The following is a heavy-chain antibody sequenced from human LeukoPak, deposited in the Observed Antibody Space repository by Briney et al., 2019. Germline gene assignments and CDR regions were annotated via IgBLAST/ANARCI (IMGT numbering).Heavy chain of an antibody. D-gene: IGHD1-26*01. J-gene: IGHJ4*02. CDR3: ARDRLTSGSYFFDY. CDR1: AFTFSDYS. Sequence: GGSLRLSCAASAFTFSDYSMNWVRQAPGKGLEWISYISGRSSTIYYADSVRGRFTISRDNDKTSMYLQMNSLRAEDTAVYYCARDRLTSGSYFFDYWGQGTLVTVSS. CDR2: ISGRSSTI. V-gene: IGHV3-48*01.